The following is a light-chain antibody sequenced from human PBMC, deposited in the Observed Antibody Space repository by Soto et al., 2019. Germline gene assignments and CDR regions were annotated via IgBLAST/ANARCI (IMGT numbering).Light chain of an antibody. CDR1: SSDVGGYNY. CDR2: DVS. J-gene: IGLJ3*02. CDR3: SAYGGVSAPVL. V-gene: IGLV2-14*03. Sequence: QSALTQPASVSGSPGQSITISCTGTSSDVGGYNYVSWYQHHPGKVPKLMIYDVSHRPSGVSNRVSGSKSGNTASLTISGLQAEDEADYYCSAYGGVSAPVLFGGGTKLTVL.